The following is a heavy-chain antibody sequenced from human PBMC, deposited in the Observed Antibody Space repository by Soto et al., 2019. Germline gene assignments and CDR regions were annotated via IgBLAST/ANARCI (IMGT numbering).Heavy chain of an antibody. V-gene: IGHV4-4*02. CDR2: VGQSGSI. CDR1: NGSISSSNW. CDR3: ARNRYAGYDFDS. J-gene: IGHJ4*02. Sequence: QVQLQESGPGLVKPSGTLSLTCTVSNGSISSSNWWSWVRQYPGKGLEWIGEVGQSGSISSIPSLKSRLTILLDKSTKRFSRRLTSVTAADTAVSYCARNRYAGYDFDSWGQGTLVTVSS. D-gene: IGHD5-12*01.